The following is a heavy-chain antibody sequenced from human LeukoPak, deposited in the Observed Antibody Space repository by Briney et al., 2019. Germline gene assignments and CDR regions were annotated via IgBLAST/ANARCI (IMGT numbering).Heavy chain of an antibody. CDR3: AGSYGSGSYYSDY. V-gene: IGHV3-23*01. CDR1: GFTFSSYA. CDR2: ISGSGGST. D-gene: IGHD3-10*01. Sequence: GGSLRLSCAASGFTFSSYAMSWVRQAPGKGLEWVSAISGSGGSTYYADSVKGRFTISRDNSKNTLYLQMNSLRAEDTAVYYCAGSYGSGSYYSDYWGQGTLVTVSS. J-gene: IGHJ4*02.